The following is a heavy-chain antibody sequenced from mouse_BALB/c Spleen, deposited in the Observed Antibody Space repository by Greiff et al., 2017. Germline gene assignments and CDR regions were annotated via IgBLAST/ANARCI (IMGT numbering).Heavy chain of an antibody. CDR2: IWSGGST. J-gene: IGHJ3*01. CDR3: ARMEVRRGFAY. Sequence: QVQLQQSGPGLVQPSQSLSITCTVSGFSLTSYGVHWVRQSPGKGLEWLGVIWSGGSTDYNAAFISRLSISKDNSKSKVFFKMNSLQANDTAIDYCARMEVRRGFAYWGQGTLVTVSA. V-gene: IGHV2-2*02. CDR1: GFSLTSYG. D-gene: IGHD2-14*01.